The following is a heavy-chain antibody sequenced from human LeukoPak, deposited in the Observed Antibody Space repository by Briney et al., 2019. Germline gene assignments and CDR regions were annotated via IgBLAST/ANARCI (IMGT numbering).Heavy chain of an antibody. D-gene: IGHD4/OR15-4a*01. Sequence: SETLSLTCAVYGGSFSGYYWSWIRQPPGKGLEWIGEINHSGSTNYNPSLKSRVTISVDTSKNQFSLKLSSVTAADTAVYYCARHLYGGYVDYWGQGTLVTVSS. CDR2: INHSGST. V-gene: IGHV4-34*01. J-gene: IGHJ4*02. CDR1: GGSFSGYY. CDR3: ARHLYGGYVDY.